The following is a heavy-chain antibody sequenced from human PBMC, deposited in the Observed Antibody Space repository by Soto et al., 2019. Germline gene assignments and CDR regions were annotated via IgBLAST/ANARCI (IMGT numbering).Heavy chain of an antibody. V-gene: IGHV3-7*01. CDR2: IKGDGSEK. CDR3: GRDEVRNGVGV. Sequence: GGSLRLSCVASGFTFTSYWMSWVRQAPGKGPEWVANIKGDGSEKKYVDSVKGRFTISRDNAHNSVSLQMNSLRAEDTALYYCGRDEVRNGVGVWGQGTTVTVSS. CDR1: GFTFTSYW. J-gene: IGHJ6*02.